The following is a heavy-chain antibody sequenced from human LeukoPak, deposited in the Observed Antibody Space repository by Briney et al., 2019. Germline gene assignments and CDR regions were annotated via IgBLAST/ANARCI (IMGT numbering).Heavy chain of an antibody. CDR1: GFTFNNYA. D-gene: IGHD3/OR15-3a*01. CDR3: AKAMIWDSYYFDY. Sequence: PGGSLRLSCAASGFTFNNYAMSWVRQAPGKGLQWVSGISGSGGRTYYADSVEGRFTISRDNSKNTLYLQMNSLRAEDTAVYYCAKAMIWDSYYFDYWGQGTLVTVSS. J-gene: IGHJ4*02. V-gene: IGHV3-23*01. CDR2: ISGSGGRT.